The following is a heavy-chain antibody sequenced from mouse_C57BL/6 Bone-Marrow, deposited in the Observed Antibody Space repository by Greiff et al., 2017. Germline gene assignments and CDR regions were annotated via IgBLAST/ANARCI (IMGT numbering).Heavy chain of an antibody. J-gene: IGHJ3*01. D-gene: IGHD1-1*01. V-gene: IGHV5-4*01. CDR2: ISDGGSYT. Sequence: EVMLVESGGGLVKPGGSLKLSCAASGFTFSSYAMSWVRQTPEKRLEWVATISDGGSYTYYPDNVKGGFTISRDNAKNNLYLQMSHLKSEDTAMYYCARDRAYSGSSYQGWCAYWGQGTLLTVSA. CDR1: GFTFSSYA. CDR3: ARDRAYSGSSYQGWCAY.